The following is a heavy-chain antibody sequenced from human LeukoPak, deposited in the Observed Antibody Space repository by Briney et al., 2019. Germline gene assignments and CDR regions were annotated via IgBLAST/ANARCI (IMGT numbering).Heavy chain of an antibody. CDR2: IYTSGST. CDR3: ARADSSGYSDAFDI. J-gene: IGHJ3*02. Sequence: SETLSLTCTVSGGSISSYYWSWIRQPAGKGLEWIGRIYTSGSTNYNPSLKSRVTMSVDTSKNQFPLKLSSVTAADTAVYYCARADSSGYSDAFDIWGQGTMVTVSS. CDR1: GGSISSYY. V-gene: IGHV4-4*07. D-gene: IGHD3-22*01.